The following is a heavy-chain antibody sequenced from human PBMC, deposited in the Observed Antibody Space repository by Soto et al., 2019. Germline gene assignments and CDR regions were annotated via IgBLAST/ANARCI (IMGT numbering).Heavy chain of an antibody. V-gene: IGHV3-74*01. D-gene: IGHD1-26*01. CDR1: GFTFSSYW. CDR2: INSDGSST. Sequence: PGGSLRLSCAASGFTFSSYWMHWVRQAPGKGLVWVSRINSDGSSTSYADSVKGRFTISRDNAKNTLYLQMNSLRAEDTAVYYCAREMRSGSYPALGPVDYWGQGTLVTVSS. CDR3: AREMRSGSYPALGPVDY. J-gene: IGHJ4*02.